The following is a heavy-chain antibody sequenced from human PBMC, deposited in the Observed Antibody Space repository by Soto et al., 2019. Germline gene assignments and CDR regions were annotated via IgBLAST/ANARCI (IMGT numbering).Heavy chain of an antibody. J-gene: IGHJ4*02. CDR3: AKDRDTAMVFTIYFDY. V-gene: IGHV3-23*01. CDR1: GFTFSSYA. Sequence: GGSLRLSCAASGFTFSSYAMSWVRQAPGKGLEWVSAISGSGGSTYYADSVKGRFTISRDNSKNTLYLQMNSLRAEDTAVYYCAKDRDTAMVFTIYFDYWGQGTLVTVSS. D-gene: IGHD5-18*01. CDR2: ISGSGGST.